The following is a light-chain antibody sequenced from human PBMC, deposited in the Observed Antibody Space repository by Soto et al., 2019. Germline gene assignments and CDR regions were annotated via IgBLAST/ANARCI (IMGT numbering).Light chain of an antibody. CDR3: SSYTSSSSWV. CDR1: SNDVGGYDY. J-gene: IGLJ3*02. Sequence: QSALTQPASVYGSPGQSITISCTGTSNDVGGYDYVSWYQQHPGKAPKLMIYEVSNRPSGVSNRFSGSKSGNTASLTISGLQAEDEADYYCSSYTSSSSWVFGGGTKVTVL. CDR2: EVS. V-gene: IGLV2-14*01.